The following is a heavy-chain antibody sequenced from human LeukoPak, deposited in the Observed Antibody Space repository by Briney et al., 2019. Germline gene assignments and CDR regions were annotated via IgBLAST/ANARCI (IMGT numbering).Heavy chain of an antibody. Sequence: ASVTVSCKASGYTFTSYGISWVRQAPGQGLEWMGWISAYNGNTNYAQKLQGRVTMTTDTSTSTAYMELRSLRSDDTAVYYCAREHKRYSSGWYDYWGQGTLVTVSS. CDR1: GYTFTSYG. CDR3: AREHKRYSSGWYDY. V-gene: IGHV1-18*01. J-gene: IGHJ4*02. D-gene: IGHD6-19*01. CDR2: ISAYNGNT.